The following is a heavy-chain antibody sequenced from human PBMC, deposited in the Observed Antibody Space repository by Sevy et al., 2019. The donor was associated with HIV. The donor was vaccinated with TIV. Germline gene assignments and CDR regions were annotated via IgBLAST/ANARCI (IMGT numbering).Heavy chain of an antibody. V-gene: IGHV3-7*03. D-gene: IGHD2-21*01. CDR2: INKDGSQK. J-gene: IGHJ6*02. Sequence: GGSLRLSCAASGFRLGTSWMSWVRQAPGKGLEWVANINKDGSQKYYVDSVKGRFTISRDNAKDSLFLQMSGLTIDDTAIYYCGTEPGVAQGGGWYSGGMDIWGHGTKVTVSS. CDR1: GFRLGTSW. CDR3: GTEPGVAQGGGWYSGGMDI.